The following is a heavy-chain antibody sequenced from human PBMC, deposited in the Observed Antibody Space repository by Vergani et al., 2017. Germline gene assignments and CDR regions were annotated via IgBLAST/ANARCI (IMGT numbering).Heavy chain of an antibody. V-gene: IGHV3-23*01. D-gene: IGHD1-7*01. J-gene: IGHJ6*03. CDR1: GFTFSSYA. CDR3: AGGGGDTATTLEGYYYYYYMDV. Sequence: EVQLLESGGGLVQPGGSLRLSCAASGFTFSSYAMSWVRQAPGKGLEWVSAISGSGGSTYYADSVKGRFTISRDNSKNTPYLQMNSLRAEDTAVYYCAGGGGDTATTLEGYYYYYYMDVWGKGTTVTVSS. CDR2: ISGSGGST.